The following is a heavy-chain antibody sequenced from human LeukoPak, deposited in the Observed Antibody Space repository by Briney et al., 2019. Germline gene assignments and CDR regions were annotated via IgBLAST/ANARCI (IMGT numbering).Heavy chain of an antibody. Sequence: PGGSLRLSCADSGFTVSSNYMSWVRQAPGKGLEWVSVIYSGGIYNDGTTNYGDSGKGRFTISRDNSKNTLYLQMNSLRAEDTAVYYCSRRELLGYSYGLRTFNIWGQGTTVTVSS. CDR3: SRRELLGYSYGLRTFNI. D-gene: IGHD5-18*01. CDR2: IYSGGIYNDGTT. J-gene: IGHJ3*02. V-gene: IGHV3-66*04. CDR1: GFTVSSNY.